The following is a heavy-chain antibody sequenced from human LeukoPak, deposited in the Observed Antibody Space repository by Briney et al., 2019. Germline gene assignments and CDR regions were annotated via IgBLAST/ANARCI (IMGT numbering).Heavy chain of an antibody. Sequence: PGGSLRLSCAASGFTFSNAWMSWVRQAPGKGLEWVGRIKSKTDGGTADYAAPVKGRFTISRDNSKNTLYLQMNSLRAEDTAVYYCAKDTGSGSYVQYGAFDIWGQGTMVTVSS. V-gene: IGHV3-15*01. CDR2: IKSKTDGGTA. CDR1: GFTFSNAW. CDR3: AKDTGSGSYVQYGAFDI. D-gene: IGHD3-10*01. J-gene: IGHJ3*02.